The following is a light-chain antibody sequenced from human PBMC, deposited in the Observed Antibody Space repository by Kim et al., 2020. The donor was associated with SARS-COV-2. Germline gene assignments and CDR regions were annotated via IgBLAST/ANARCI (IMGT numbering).Light chain of an antibody. CDR2: GG. Sequence: DIQMTQSPTSLSASVGDRVTITCRASQGINNYLVWFQQKPGKAPKSLIYGGSSEFNSSGSGTYFILTINNLQPEDFATYYCQQYSSYPRTFGQGTKVDIK. CDR1: QGINNY. CDR3: QQYSSYPRT. V-gene: IGKV1-16*02. J-gene: IGKJ1*01.